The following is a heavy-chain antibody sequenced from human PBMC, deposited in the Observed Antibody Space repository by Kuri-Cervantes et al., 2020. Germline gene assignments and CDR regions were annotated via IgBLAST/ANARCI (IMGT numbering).Heavy chain of an antibody. V-gene: IGHV2-5*02. D-gene: IGHD2-2*02. Sequence: SGPTLVKPTQTLTLTCTFSGFSLSTSGVGVGWIRQSPGKALEWHALIYWDDDKRYSPSLKSRLTITKDTSKTQVVLTMTNMDPVDTATYYCAPRGKPSQEPVPRSTSCYKGYWGQGTLVTVSS. CDR1: GFSLSTSGVG. CDR3: APRGKPSQEPVPRSTSCYKGY. CDR2: IYWDDDK. J-gene: IGHJ4*02.